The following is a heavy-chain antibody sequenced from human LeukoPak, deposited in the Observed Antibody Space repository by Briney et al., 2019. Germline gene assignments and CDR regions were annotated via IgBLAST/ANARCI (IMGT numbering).Heavy chain of an antibody. CDR2: IKQDGSEK. V-gene: IGHV3-7*01. Sequence: PGGSLRLSCAASGFTFSSYWMSWVRQAPGKGLEWVANIKQDGSEKYYVDSVKGRFTISRDNAKNSLYLQMNSLRAEDTAVYYCARVKSEGWAAADAFDIWGQGTMVTVSS. CDR3: ARVKSEGWAAADAFDI. J-gene: IGHJ3*02. CDR1: GFTFSSYW. D-gene: IGHD1-14*01.